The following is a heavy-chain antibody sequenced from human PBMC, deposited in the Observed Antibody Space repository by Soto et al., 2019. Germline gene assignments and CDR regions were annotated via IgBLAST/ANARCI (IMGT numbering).Heavy chain of an antibody. CDR3: ARDPLYGSSSYANLVDV. J-gene: IGHJ6*04. CDR1: GFTFSSYS. V-gene: IGHV3-21*01. D-gene: IGHD6-6*01. CDR2: ISSSSSYI. Sequence: GGSLRLSCAASGFTFSSYSMNWVRQAPGKGLEWVSSISSSSSYIYYADSVKGRFTISRDNAKNSLYLQMNSLRAEDTAVYYCARDPLYGSSSYANLVDVWGKGTTVTVSS.